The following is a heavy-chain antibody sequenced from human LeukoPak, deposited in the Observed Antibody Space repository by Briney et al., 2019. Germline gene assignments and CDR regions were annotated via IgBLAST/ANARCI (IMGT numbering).Heavy chain of an antibody. Sequence: SETLSLTCTVSGYSISSGYYWGWIRQPPGKGLEWIGSIYHSGNTYYNPSLKSRVTISVDTSKNQFSLKLSSVTAADRAVYFCARSGYSYGADAFDIWGQGTMVTVSS. CDR2: IYHSGNT. CDR3: ARSGYSYGADAFDI. CDR1: GYSISSGYY. D-gene: IGHD5-18*01. J-gene: IGHJ3*02. V-gene: IGHV4-38-2*02.